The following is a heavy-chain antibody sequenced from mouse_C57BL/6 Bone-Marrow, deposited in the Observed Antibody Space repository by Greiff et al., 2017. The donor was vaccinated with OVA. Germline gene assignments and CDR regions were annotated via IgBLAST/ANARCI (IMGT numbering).Heavy chain of an antibody. Sequence: EVKLMESGGGLVQPGESLKLSCESNEYEFPSLDMSWVRKTPEKRLELVAAINSDGGSTYYPNTMERRVIISRDKTKKTLYLKMGGLKSECAAMYYCGKRAYWGQGTLVTVSA. V-gene: IGHV5-2*03. J-gene: IGHJ3*01. CDR3: GKRAY. CDR1: EYEFPSLD. CDR2: INSDGGST.